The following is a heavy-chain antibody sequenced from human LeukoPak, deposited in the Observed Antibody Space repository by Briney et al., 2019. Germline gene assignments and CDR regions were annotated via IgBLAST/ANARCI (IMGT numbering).Heavy chain of an antibody. CDR1: GFTFSNYA. Sequence: GGSLRLSCAASGFTFSNYAIHWVRQAPGKGLEWVAVISFDGSKKYYADSVKGQFTISRDNSKNTLYLQMNSLRAEDTAVYYCAKRTSGSSWYSSDYWGQGTLVTVSS. J-gene: IGHJ4*02. CDR2: ISFDGSKK. CDR3: AKRTSGSSWYSSDY. D-gene: IGHD6-13*01. V-gene: IGHV3-30-3*02.